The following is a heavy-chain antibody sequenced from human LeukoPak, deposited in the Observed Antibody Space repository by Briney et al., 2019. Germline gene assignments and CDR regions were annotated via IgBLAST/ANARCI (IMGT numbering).Heavy chain of an antibody. D-gene: IGHD3-22*01. Sequence: ASVKVSCKASGYTFTGYYMHWVRRAPGQGREWMGRINPNSGGTNYAQKFQGRVTMTRDTSISTAYMELSRLRSDDTAVYYCATDAYYYDSSGYSTSVHYFDYWGQGTLVTVSS. J-gene: IGHJ4*02. CDR2: INPNSGGT. CDR1: GYTFTGYY. CDR3: ATDAYYYDSSGYSTSVHYFDY. V-gene: IGHV1-2*06.